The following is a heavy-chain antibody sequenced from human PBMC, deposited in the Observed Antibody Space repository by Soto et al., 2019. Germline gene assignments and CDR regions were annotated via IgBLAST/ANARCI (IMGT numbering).Heavy chain of an antibody. J-gene: IGHJ4*02. Sequence: EVQLVESGGDLVQPGGSLRLSCAASGFTFSSYEMNWVRQAPGKGLEWVSYISSSGSTIYYADSVKGRFTISRDNANNSLYLQMNSRRAEDTAVYYWARGQYSSGGGYFDYWGQETLVTVSS. D-gene: IGHD6-19*01. CDR3: ARGQYSSGGGYFDY. CDR1: GFTFSSYE. CDR2: ISSSGSTI. V-gene: IGHV3-48*03.